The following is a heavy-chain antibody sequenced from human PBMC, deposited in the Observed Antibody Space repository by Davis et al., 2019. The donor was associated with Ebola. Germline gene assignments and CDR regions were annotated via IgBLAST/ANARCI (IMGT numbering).Heavy chain of an antibody. CDR2: MNPNSGNT. J-gene: IGHJ6*02. Sequence: AASVKVSCKSSGYTFTSYGINWVRQATGQGLEWMGWMNPNSGNTGYAQKFQGRVTMTRNTSISTAYMELSSLRSEDTAVYYCARVYTIFGGMDVWGQGTTVTVSS. V-gene: IGHV1-8*02. D-gene: IGHD3-9*01. CDR3: ARVYTIFGGMDV. CDR1: GYTFTSYG.